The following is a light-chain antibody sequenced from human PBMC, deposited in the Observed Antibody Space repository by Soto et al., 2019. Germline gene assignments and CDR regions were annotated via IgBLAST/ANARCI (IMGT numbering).Light chain of an antibody. J-gene: IGLJ1*01. Sequence: QSVLTQPASVSGSPGQSITISCTGTTSDVGGYDYVSWYQQHPGKAPKLLIFEVRNRPSGVYSRFSGSRSANSASLTISGHHAEDEADYYCGSFTTSSTYVFGTGTKLTVL. CDR3: GSFTTSSTYV. CDR2: EVR. V-gene: IGLV2-14*01. CDR1: TSDVGGYDY.